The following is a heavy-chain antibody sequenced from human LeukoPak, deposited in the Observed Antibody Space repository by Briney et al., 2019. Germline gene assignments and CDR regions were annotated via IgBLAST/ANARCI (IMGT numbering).Heavy chain of an antibody. CDR3: ARDLGASSGYFDY. V-gene: IGHV3-53*01. J-gene: IGHJ4*02. CDR2: IYSGGST. CDR1: GFTVSSNY. Sequence: GSLRLSCAASGFTVSSNYMSWVRQAPGKGLEWVSVIYSGGSTYYADSVKGRFTISRDNSKNTLYLQMNSLRAEDTAVYYCARDLGASSGYFDYWGQGTLVTVSS. D-gene: IGHD3-22*01.